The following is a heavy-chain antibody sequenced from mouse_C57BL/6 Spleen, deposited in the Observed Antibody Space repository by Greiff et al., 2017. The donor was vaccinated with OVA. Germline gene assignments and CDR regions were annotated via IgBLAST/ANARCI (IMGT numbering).Heavy chain of an antibody. J-gene: IGHJ2*01. CDR2: IDPSDSYT. D-gene: IGHD2-5*01. V-gene: IGHV1-50*01. CDR1: GYTFTSYW. CDR3: ARGPYSNYGGFDY. Sequence: QVQLKQPGAELVKPGASVKLSCKASGYTFTSYWMQWVKQRPGQGLEWIGEIDPSDSYTNYNQKFKGKATLTVDTSSSTAYMQLSSLTSEDSAVYYCARGPYSNYGGFDYWGQGTTLTVSS.